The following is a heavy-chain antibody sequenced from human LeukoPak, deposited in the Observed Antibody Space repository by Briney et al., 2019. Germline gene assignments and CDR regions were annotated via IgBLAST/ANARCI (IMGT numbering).Heavy chain of an antibody. V-gene: IGHV4-4*07. J-gene: IGHJ6*02. Sequence: SETLSLTCTVSGDSISSYYWSWVRQPAGKGLEWIGCIYTSGSTNYNPSLKSRVTMSLDTSKNQSSLKLSSVTAADTAVYYCARDSGIATWGVWGLGTTVTVSS. CDR1: GDSISSYY. CDR2: IYTSGST. CDR3: ARDSGIATWGV. D-gene: IGHD6-13*01.